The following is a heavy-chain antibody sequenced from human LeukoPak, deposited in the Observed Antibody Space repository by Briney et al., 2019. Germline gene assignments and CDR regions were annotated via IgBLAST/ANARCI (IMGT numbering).Heavy chain of an antibody. CDR2: IYPGDSDT. CDR3: ARLRAMVRDNWFDP. J-gene: IGHJ5*02. V-gene: IGHV5-51*01. D-gene: IGHD3-10*01. CDR1: GYSFTSYW. Sequence: GESLQISCKGSGYSFTSYWIGWVRQMPGKGLEWMGIIYPGDSDTRYSPSFQGQVTISADKSISTAYLQRSSLKASDTAMYYCARLRAMVRDNWFDPWGQGTLVTVSS.